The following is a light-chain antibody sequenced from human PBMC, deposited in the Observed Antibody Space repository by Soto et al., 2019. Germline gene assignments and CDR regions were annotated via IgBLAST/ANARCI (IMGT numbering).Light chain of an antibody. Sequence: VFKHSPGTLSLYLAYSAALSCRASQSLRTNSLARYQQKPGQAPRLLISGSSTRATGIPARFSGGGSGTEFTLTISSLQSEDFAVYYCQQYHIWWTLGQGTKV. V-gene: IGKV3-15*01. CDR1: QSLRTN. J-gene: IGKJ1*01. CDR3: QQYHIWWT. CDR2: GSS.